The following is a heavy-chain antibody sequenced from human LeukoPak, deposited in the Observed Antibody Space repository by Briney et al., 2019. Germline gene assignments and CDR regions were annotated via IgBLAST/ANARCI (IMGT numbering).Heavy chain of an antibody. Sequence: GGSLRLSCAASGFTFSSFAMNSVRQAPGKGLEKVSGIKSDSTLIYYADSAKGRFTVSRDNSKNTVYLQMNTLRAEHTAVYYCAKNRLTAYYFDDWGQGTLVTVSS. CDR3: AKNRLTAYYFDD. CDR1: GFTFSSFA. V-gene: IGHV3-23*01. CDR2: IKSDSTLI. J-gene: IGHJ4*02. D-gene: IGHD2-21*02.